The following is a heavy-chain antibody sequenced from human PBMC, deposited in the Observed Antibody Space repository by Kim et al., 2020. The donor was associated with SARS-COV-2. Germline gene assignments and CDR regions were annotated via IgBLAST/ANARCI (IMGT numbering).Heavy chain of an antibody. Sequence: GGSLRLSCATSGFRFSDFWMNWVRQGPGKGLEWVARIKNDESRTSYADSVRGRFTISRDNAKDTLYLQMNSLRGEDTAVYYCVRGGDSDKWGQGTLVTVSS. CDR1: GFRFSDFW. D-gene: IGHD2-21*01. CDR3: VRGGDSDK. J-gene: IGHJ4*02. V-gene: IGHV3-74*01. CDR2: IKNDESRT.